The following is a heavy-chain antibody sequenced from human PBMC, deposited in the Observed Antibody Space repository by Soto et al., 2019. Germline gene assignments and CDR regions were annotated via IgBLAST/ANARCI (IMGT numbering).Heavy chain of an antibody. V-gene: IGHV3-23*01. CDR1: GFTFSSYA. CDR2: ISGSDGRT. Sequence: GSLRLSCAASGFTFSSYAMSWVRQAPGKGLEWVSTISGSDGRTYSTDSVKGRFTISRDNSRNTAYLQMNSLRVEDTAVYYCAKGVSQYTPLALFDYWGRGXLVTVSS. D-gene: IGHD5-18*01. CDR3: AKGVSQYTPLALFDY. J-gene: IGHJ4*02.